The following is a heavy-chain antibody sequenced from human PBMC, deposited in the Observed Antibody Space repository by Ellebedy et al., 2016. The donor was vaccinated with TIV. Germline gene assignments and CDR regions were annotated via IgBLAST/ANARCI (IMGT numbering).Heavy chain of an antibody. CDR3: ATDIVVIPAASGAEYFQH. CDR1: GYIFTAYG. Sequence: AASVKVSCKASGYIFTAYGITWVRQAPGQGLEWMGWISTHGDTNYAQKFQGRVTMTTDKSTSTASMELRSLRSDDTAVYYCATDIVVIPAASGAEYFQHWGQGTLVTVSS. V-gene: IGHV1-18*01. CDR2: ISTHGDT. D-gene: IGHD2-2*01. J-gene: IGHJ1*01.